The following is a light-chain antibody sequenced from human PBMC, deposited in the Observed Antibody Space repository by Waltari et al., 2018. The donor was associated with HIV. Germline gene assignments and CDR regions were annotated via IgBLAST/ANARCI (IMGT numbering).Light chain of an antibody. Sequence: SYVLTQPPSVSVAPGQTATVACIGHNIGRKDVNWYRQRPGQAPEVVVHDDNDRPSQIPVRISGSNSGDMATLTIDSVQSDDEAVYYCQVWGTNDDWVFGGGTKVTVL. CDR3: QVWGTNDDWV. CDR2: DDN. V-gene: IGLV3-21*02. CDR1: NIGRKD. J-gene: IGLJ3*02.